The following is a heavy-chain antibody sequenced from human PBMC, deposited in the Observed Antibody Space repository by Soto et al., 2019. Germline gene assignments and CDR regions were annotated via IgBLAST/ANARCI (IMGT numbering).Heavy chain of an antibody. CDR1: RFTFSRFS. D-gene: IGHD3-10*02. CDR2: ISYDGNNK. CDR3: ARDHGMFLSYYYYGMDV. J-gene: IGHJ6*02. V-gene: IGHV3-30-3*01. Sequence: LRLSCAASRFTFSRFSMHWVRQAPVKGLAWVAVISYDGNNKHFAESVKGRFSISRDDSKNTVYLEMNNLRGDESAVYYCARDHGMFLSYYYYGMDVWGQGTTVTVS.